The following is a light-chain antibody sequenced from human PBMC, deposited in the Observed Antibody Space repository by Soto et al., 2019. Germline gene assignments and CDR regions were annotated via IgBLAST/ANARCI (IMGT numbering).Light chain of an antibody. CDR2: AAS. Sequence: DIQMTQSPSSLSASVGDSVTITCRASQSINNCLNWYQQKPGKAPKLLIYAASSLQSGVPSRFSGSGSGTHFTLTISSLQPEDFATYYCQQGFNTPNTFGPGTKVDIK. V-gene: IGKV1-39*01. CDR3: QQGFNTPNT. J-gene: IGKJ3*01. CDR1: QSINNC.